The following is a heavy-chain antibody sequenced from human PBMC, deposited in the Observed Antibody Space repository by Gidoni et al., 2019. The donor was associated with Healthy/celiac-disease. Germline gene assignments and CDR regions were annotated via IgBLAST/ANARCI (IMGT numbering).Heavy chain of an antibody. D-gene: IGHD4-17*01. V-gene: IGHV3-7*01. Sequence: EVQLVESGGGLVQPGGSLRLSCAASGFTFSSYWMSWVRQAPGKGLEWVANIKPDGSEKYYVDSVKGRFTISRDNAKNSLYLQMNSLRAEDTAVYYCARDGDYGDYGLIIDYWGQGTLVTVSS. CDR2: IKPDGSEK. CDR3: ARDGDYGDYGLIIDY. CDR1: GFTFSSYW. J-gene: IGHJ4*02.